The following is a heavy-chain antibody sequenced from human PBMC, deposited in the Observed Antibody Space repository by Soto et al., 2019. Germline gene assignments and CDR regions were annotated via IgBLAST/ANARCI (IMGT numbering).Heavy chain of an antibody. CDR1: GFTFGNYA. V-gene: IGHV3-23*01. CDR3: AVPTGIEVTGPDY. J-gene: IGHJ4*02. D-gene: IGHD6-19*01. Sequence: EVQLLESGGGLVQPGGSLRLSCAASGFTFGNYAMSWVRQAPGKGLEWVSAISGSGDSTYYADSVKGRFTISRDNSKNPLYLQMNTLRADDTAVYFCAVPTGIEVTGPDYWGQGALVSVSS. CDR2: ISGSGDST.